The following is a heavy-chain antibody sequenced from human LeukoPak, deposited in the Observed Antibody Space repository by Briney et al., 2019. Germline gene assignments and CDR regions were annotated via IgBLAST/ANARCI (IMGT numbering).Heavy chain of an antibody. D-gene: IGHD6-19*01. CDR1: GDSISYFY. V-gene: IGHV4-59*01. CDR2: IFYSGST. J-gene: IGHJ3*02. Sequence: SETLSLTCTVSGDSISYFYWGWIRQPPGKGLEWIGYIFYSGSTNYNPSLKNRVTFSVDTSKNQFSLNLSSVIAADTAVYYCARGYTSGWSPALDIWGQGTMVTVSS. CDR3: ARGYTSGWSPALDI.